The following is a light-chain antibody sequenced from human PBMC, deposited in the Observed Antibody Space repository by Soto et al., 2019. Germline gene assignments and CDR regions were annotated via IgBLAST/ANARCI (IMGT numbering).Light chain of an antibody. J-gene: IGKJ2*01. CDR2: WAS. CDR3: QQYYSTPQT. Sequence: DIVMTQSPDSLAVSLGERATINCKSSQNVLYSSNNKNYLAWYQQKPGQPPKLLIYWASTRESGVPDRFSGSGSGTDFTLTISSLQAEDVAVYYCQQYYSTPQTFGQGTELEIK. V-gene: IGKV4-1*01. CDR1: QNVLYSSNNKNY.